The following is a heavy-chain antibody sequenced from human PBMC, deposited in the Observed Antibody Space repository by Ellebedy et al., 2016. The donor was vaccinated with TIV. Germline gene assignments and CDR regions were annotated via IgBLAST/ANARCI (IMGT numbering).Heavy chain of an antibody. Sequence: GGSLRLSXAASGFTFSSYSMNWVRQAPGKGLEWVSSISSSSSYIYYADSVKGRFTISRDNAKNTLYLQMNSLRAEDTAVYYCWARGRTDHDYWGQGTLVTVSS. V-gene: IGHV3-21*01. CDR1: GFTFSSYS. J-gene: IGHJ4*02. CDR3: WARGRTDHDY. D-gene: IGHD1-26*01. CDR2: ISSSSSYI.